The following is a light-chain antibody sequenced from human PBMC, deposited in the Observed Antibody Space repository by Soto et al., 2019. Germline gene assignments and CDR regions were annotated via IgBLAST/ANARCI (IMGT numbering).Light chain of an antibody. CDR2: DAP. V-gene: IGKV3-11*01. J-gene: IGKJ5*01. CDR1: QSVTSY. Sequence: EIVLTQSPATLSLSPGERATLSCRASQSVTSYLAWYQQKPGQAPRLLIYDAPNRATGIPARFSGSGSGTDFTLTISSLEPEDFAVYYCQQRSNWKIIFGQGTRLEIK. CDR3: QQRSNWKII.